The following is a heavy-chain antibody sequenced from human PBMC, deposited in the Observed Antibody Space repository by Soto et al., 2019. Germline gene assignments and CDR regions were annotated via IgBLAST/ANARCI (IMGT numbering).Heavy chain of an antibody. Sequence: PSETLSLTCTVSGGSISSSSYYWGWIRQPPGKGLEWIGSIYYSGSTYYNPSLKSRVTISVDTSKNQFSLKLSSVTAADTAVYYCDIVVRRGSGFDYWGQGTLVTVSS. D-gene: IGHD3-22*01. CDR3: DIVVRRGSGFDY. J-gene: IGHJ4*02. CDR1: GGSISSSSYY. V-gene: IGHV4-39*01. CDR2: IYYSGST.